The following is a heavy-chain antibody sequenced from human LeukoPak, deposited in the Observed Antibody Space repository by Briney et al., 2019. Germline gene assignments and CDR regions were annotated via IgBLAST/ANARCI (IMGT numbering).Heavy chain of an antibody. J-gene: IGHJ6*03. CDR1: GYTFTGYY. CDR2: INPNSGGT. D-gene: IGHD2-2*01. CDR3: ARDIVVVPAAILSGYYYYYMDV. V-gene: IGHV1-2*02. Sequence: GASVKVSCKASGYTFTGYYMHWVRQAPGQGLEWMGWINPNSGGTNYAQKFQGRVTMTRDTSISTAYIELSRLRSDDTAVYYCARDIVVVPAAILSGYYYYYMDVWGEGTTVTVSS.